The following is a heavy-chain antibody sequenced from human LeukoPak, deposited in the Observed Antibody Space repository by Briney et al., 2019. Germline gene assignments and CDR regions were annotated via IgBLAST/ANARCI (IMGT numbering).Heavy chain of an antibody. CDR1: GFTFSGYA. CDR2: ISYDGSNE. CDR3: AREGYYASGPFSYFDY. V-gene: IGHV3-30-3*01. J-gene: IGHJ4*02. D-gene: IGHD3-10*01. Sequence: GGSLRLSCAVSGFTFSGYAMHWVRQAPAKGLEWVAVISYDGSNEYYADSVKGRFTISGDNSKNTLYLKMTSLSVEDTAVYYCAREGYYASGPFSYFDYWGQGTLVTVSS.